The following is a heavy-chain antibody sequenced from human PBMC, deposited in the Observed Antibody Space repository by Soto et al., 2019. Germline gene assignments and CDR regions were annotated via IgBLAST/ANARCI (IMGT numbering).Heavy chain of an antibody. D-gene: IGHD3-10*01. Sequence: SQTLSLTCAISGDSVSSNSAAWNWIRQSPSRGLEWVGRTYYRSKWHNDYSVSVKRRISIKTDTSKNQFSLQLNSVTPDDTAVYYCATPTPLRGAMITNINFDFWGQGTPVTVSS. J-gene: IGHJ4*02. V-gene: IGHV6-1*01. CDR3: ATPTPLRGAMITNINFDF. CDR1: GDSVSSNSAA. CDR2: TYYRSKWHN.